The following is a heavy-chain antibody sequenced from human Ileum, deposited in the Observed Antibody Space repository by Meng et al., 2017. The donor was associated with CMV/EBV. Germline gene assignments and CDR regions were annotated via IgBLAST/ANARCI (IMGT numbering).Heavy chain of an antibody. V-gene: IGHV4-39*07. Sequence: QLHLRESGPGLVKPSETLSLTCAVSGGSISSSNLYWGWIRQSPGKGLEWIGTIKYSVASYYNPSLKSRVTISVDTSKNQFSLTLTSVAAADTAVYYCAREVKARSGWFDPWGQGTLVTVFS. D-gene: IGHD2-21*01. CDR3: AREVKARSGWFDP. J-gene: IGHJ5*02. CDR2: IKYSVAS. CDR1: GGSISSSNLY.